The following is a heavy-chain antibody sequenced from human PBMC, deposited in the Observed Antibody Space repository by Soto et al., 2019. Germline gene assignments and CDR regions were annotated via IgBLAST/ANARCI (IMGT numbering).Heavy chain of an antibody. CDR1: GGSISSGGYY. J-gene: IGHJ5*02. Sequence: QVQLQESGPGLVKPSQTLSLTCTVSGGSISSGGYYWSWIRQHPGKGLEWIGYSYYSGSTYYNPSLKSRVTISVDTSKNQFSLKLSSVTAADTAVYYCARSDVLRFLSWFDPWGQGTLVTVSS. D-gene: IGHD3-3*01. V-gene: IGHV4-31*03. CDR2: SYYSGST. CDR3: ARSDVLRFLSWFDP.